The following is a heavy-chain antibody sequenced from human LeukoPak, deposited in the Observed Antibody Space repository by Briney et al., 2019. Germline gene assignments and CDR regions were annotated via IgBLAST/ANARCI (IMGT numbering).Heavy chain of an antibody. CDR2: IKTDGSDT. V-gene: IGHV3-74*01. J-gene: IGHJ4*02. CDR1: GFTFSTYW. CDR3: GRAPHYNIISLDY. Sequence: GGSLRLSCAASGFTFSTYWMHWARQAPGKGLVWVSRIKTDGSDTSYADSVKGRFTISRDNAKSTLYLQMKSLRADDTAVYYCGRAPHYNIISLDYWGQGSLVTVSS. D-gene: IGHD3-9*01.